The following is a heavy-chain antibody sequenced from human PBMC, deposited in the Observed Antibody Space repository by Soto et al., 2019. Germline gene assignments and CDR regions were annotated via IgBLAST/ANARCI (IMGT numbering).Heavy chain of an antibody. CDR1: GYTFTSYD. Sequence: ASVKVSCKASGYTFTSYDINWVRQATGQGLEWMGWMNPNSGNTGYAQKFQGRVTMTRNTSISTAYMELSSLRSEDTAVYYCAREGCSSTSCQPDYWGQGTLVTVSS. CDR2: MNPNSGNT. D-gene: IGHD2-2*01. J-gene: IGHJ4*02. V-gene: IGHV1-8*01. CDR3: AREGCSSTSCQPDY.